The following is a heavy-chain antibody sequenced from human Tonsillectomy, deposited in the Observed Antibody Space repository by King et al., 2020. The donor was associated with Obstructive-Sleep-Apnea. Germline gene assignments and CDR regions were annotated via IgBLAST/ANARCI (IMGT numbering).Heavy chain of an antibody. J-gene: IGHJ4*02. CDR3: ARIPDSSWYFDY. V-gene: IGHV2-70*11. D-gene: IGHD6-13*01. Sequence: TLKESGPALVKPTQTLTLTCTFSGVSLSTSGMCVSWIRQPPGKALEWLARIDWVDDKYYSTSLKNRLTISKDTSKNQVVLTMTNMDPVDTATYYCARIPDSSWYFDYWGQGTLVTVSS. CDR2: IDWVDDK. CDR1: GVSLSTSGMC.